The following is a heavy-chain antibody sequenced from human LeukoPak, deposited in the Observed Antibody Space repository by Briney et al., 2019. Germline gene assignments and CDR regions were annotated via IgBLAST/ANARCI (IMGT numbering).Heavy chain of an antibody. CDR1: GFTVSSNY. V-gene: IGHV3-53*01. J-gene: IGHJ4*02. CDR3: ARERISTYGDIDY. Sequence: GGSLRLSCAPSGFTVSSNYMNWVRQAPGKGLEWVSLIYTGDSTYYADSVKGRFTISRDNSKNTLYLQMNSLRAEDTAVYFCARERISTYGDIDYWGQGTLVIVSS. D-gene: IGHD4-17*01. CDR2: IYTGDST.